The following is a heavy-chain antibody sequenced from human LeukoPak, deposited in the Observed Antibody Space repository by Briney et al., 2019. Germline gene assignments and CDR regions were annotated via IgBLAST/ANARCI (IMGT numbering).Heavy chain of an antibody. Sequence: GASVKVSCKASGYTFTSYDINWVRQATGQGLEWMGWMNPNSGNTGYAQKFQGRVTMTRNTSISTAYMELSSLRSEDTAVYYCARVPWELRAFDIWGRGTMVTVSS. CDR1: GYTFTSYD. CDR2: MNPNSGNT. D-gene: IGHD1-26*01. CDR3: ARVPWELRAFDI. J-gene: IGHJ3*02. V-gene: IGHV1-8*01.